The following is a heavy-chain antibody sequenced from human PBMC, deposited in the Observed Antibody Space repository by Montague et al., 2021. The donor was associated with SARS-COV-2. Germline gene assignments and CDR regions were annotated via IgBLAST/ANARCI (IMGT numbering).Heavy chain of an antibody. V-gene: IGHV4-34*01. CDR3: ARVRYYGSGTSLGMDV. D-gene: IGHD3-10*01. CDR2: INHSGST. CDR1: GGSFSGYY. Sequence: SETLSLTCAVYGGSFSGYYWSWIRQPPEKGLEWIEEINHSGSTNYNPSLKSRVTISVDTSKNQFSLKLSSVTAADTAVYYCARVRYYGSGTSLGMDVWGQGATVTVSS. J-gene: IGHJ6*02.